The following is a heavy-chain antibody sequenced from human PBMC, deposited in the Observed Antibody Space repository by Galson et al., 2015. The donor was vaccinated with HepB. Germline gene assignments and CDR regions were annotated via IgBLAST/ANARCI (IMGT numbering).Heavy chain of an antibody. CDR2: ISAYNGNT. D-gene: IGHD3-3*01. V-gene: IGHV1-18*01. J-gene: IGHJ6*03. CDR3: ARRPVRFLEGEYMDV. Sequence: SVKVSCKASGYTFTSYGISWVRQAPGQGLEWMGWISAYNGNTNHAQKLQGRVTMTTDTSTSTAYMELRSLRSDDTAVYYCARRPVRFLEGEYMDVWGKGTTVTVSS. CDR1: GYTFTSYG.